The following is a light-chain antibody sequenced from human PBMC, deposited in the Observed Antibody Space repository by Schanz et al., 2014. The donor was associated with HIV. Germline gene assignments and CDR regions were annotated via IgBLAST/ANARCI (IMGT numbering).Light chain of an antibody. CDR1: QSIASY. CDR3: QQRSNWPPFT. V-gene: IGKV3-11*01. Sequence: EIVLTQSPATLSLSPGERATLSCRASQSIASYLAWYQQKPGQPPRLLIYDASNRATGIPARFSGSGSGTDFTLTISSLEPDDCAVYYCQQRSNWPPFTFGPGTKVDIK. J-gene: IGKJ3*01. CDR2: DAS.